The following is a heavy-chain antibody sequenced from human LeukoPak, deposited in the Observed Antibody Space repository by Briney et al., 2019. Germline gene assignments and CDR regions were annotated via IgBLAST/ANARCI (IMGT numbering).Heavy chain of an antibody. CDR3: ARARVTMVRGAANWFDP. CDR1: GGSFSGYY. CDR2: INHSGST. D-gene: IGHD3-10*01. J-gene: IGHJ5*02. Sequence: PSETLSLTCAVYGGSFSGYYWSWIRQPPGKGLEWIGEINHSGSTNYNPSLKSRVTISVDTSKNQFSLKLSSVTAADTAVYYYARARVTMVRGAANWFDPWGQGTLVTVSS. V-gene: IGHV4-34*01.